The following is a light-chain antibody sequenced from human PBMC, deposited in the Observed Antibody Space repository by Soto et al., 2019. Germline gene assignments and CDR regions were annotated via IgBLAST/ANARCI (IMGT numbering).Light chain of an antibody. Sequence: DIQMTQSPSSLSASVGDRVTITCQASQDISNYLNWYQQKPGKAPKLLIYDASNLETGVPSRFSGSGSGTDFTLTITSLQPEDFGTYYCHQTYSTPQTFGQGTKVDIK. J-gene: IGKJ1*01. CDR3: HQTYSTPQT. CDR1: QDISNY. CDR2: DAS. V-gene: IGKV1-39*01.